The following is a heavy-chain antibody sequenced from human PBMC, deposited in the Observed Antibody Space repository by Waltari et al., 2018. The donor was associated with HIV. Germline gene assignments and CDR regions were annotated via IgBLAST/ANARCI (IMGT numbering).Heavy chain of an antibody. CDR3: ARDPRSSGYYGVDV. V-gene: IGHV3-53*01. Sequence: ELQLVESGGGLIETGGSLRPSCAASGFTVSSNYMSWVRQAPGKGLEWVSVIYSGGSRYYADSVKGRFTISRDKSKNTVSLHMNSLRAEDTAVYYCARDPRSSGYYGVDVWGQGTAVTVSS. D-gene: IGHD1-26*01. CDR1: GFTVSSNY. J-gene: IGHJ6*02. CDR2: IYSGGSR.